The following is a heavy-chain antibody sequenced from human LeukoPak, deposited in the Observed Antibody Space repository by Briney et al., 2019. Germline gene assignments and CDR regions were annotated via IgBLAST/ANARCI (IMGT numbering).Heavy chain of an antibody. Sequence: GGSVRLSCAASGFTFSSYAMSWVRQAPGKGLEWVSSISGGGVTTYYADSVKGRFTISRDNSKNTLYLQMNSLRAEDTAVYYCAIAAAGANYYFDYWGQGTLVTVSS. V-gene: IGHV3-23*01. D-gene: IGHD6-13*01. J-gene: IGHJ4*02. CDR2: ISGGGVTT. CDR1: GFTFSSYA. CDR3: AIAAAGANYYFDY.